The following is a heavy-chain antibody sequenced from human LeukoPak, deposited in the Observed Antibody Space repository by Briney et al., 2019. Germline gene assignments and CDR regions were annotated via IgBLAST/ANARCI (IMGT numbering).Heavy chain of an antibody. V-gene: IGHV4-59*01. Sequence: PSETLTLTCTVSGGSISPYYWSWIRQPPGKRLEWIGHIFYSGSTSFSPSLKSRVTMSVDTSKNQFSLKLSSVTAADTAVYYCARALVVGDATRKYYYYMDVWGKGTTVTVSS. CDR2: IFYSGST. CDR3: ARALVVGDATRKYYYYMDV. J-gene: IGHJ6*03. D-gene: IGHD2-2*01. CDR1: GGSISPYY.